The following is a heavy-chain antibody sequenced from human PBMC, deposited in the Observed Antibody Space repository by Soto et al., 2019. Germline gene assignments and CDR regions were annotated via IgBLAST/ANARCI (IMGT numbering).Heavy chain of an antibody. CDR1: GGTFSSYA. D-gene: IGHD6-19*01. V-gene: IGHV1-69*13. Sequence: SVNVSCKASGGTFSSYAISWVRQAPGQGLEWMGGIIPIFGTANYAQKFQGRVTITADESTSTAYMELSSLRSEDTAVYYCARDRSGWSSGAEYGMDVWGQGTTVTVSS. CDR3: ARDRSGWSSGAEYGMDV. J-gene: IGHJ6*02. CDR2: IIPIFGTA.